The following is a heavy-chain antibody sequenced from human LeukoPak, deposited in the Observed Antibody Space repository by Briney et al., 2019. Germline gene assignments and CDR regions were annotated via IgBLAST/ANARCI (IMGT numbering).Heavy chain of an antibody. J-gene: IGHJ6*02. V-gene: IGHV4-59*01. CDR1: GGSISSYY. D-gene: IGHD3-10*01. Sequence: PSETLSLTCTVSGGSISSYYWSWIRQPPGKGLEWIGYIYYSGSTNYNPSLKSRVTISVDTSKNQFSLKLSSVTAADTAVYYCARAPGSNARYGMDVWARGTTVTGSS. CDR3: ARAPGSNARYGMDV. CDR2: IYYSGST.